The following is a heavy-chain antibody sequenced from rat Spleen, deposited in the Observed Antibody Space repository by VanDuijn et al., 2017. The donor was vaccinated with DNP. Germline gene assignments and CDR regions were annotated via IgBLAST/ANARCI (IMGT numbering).Heavy chain of an antibody. CDR3: TRDKDYYYDGSYYPTMDA. J-gene: IGHJ4*01. CDR1: GFSLTSYS. V-gene: IGHV2-63*01. D-gene: IGHD1-12*02. Sequence: QVQLKESGPGLVQPSRSLSLTCTVSGFSLTSYSVSWARQPSGKGPEWMGRMWDDGDTAYNSALKSRLSISRDTSKNQVFLKMNSLQTDDTGTYYCTRDKDYYYDGSYYPTMDAWGQGTSVTVSS. CDR2: MWDDGDT.